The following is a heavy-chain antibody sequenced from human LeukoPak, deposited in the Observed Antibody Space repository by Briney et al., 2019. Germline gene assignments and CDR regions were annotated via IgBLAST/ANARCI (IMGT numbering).Heavy chain of an antibody. D-gene: IGHD3-16*01. CDR2: IHPSGST. J-gene: IGHJ4*02. CDR3: ARVGGGSQYFDY. Sequence: SETLSLTCTVSGDSISSYYWSWIRRPAGKGLEWIGRIHPSGSTNYNPSLKSRVTLSVDTSKNQFSLKLSSVTAADTAVYYCARVGGGSQYFDYWGQGTLVTVSS. V-gene: IGHV4-4*07. CDR1: GDSISSYY.